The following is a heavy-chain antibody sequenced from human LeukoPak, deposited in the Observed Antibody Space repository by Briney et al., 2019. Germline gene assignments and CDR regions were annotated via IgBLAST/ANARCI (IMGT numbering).Heavy chain of an antibody. D-gene: IGHD5-12*01. CDR2: IYSGGST. V-gene: IGHV3-53*01. CDR3: ARANSGYDFRGYYYSYMDV. J-gene: IGHJ6*03. CDR1: GFTFSSYA. Sequence: PGGSLRLSCAASGFTFSSYAMSWVRQAPGKGLEWVSVIYSGGSTYYADSVKGRFTISRDDSKNTLYLQMNSLRAEDTAVYYCARANSGYDFRGYYYSYMDVWGKGTTVTVSS.